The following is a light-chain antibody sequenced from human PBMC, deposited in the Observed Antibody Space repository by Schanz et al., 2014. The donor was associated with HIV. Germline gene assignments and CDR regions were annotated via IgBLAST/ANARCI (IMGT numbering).Light chain of an antibody. CDR1: SSNIGNNY. CDR3: ATWDSTLSAVV. V-gene: IGLV1-51*01. Sequence: QSVLTQPPSVSAAPGQKVTISCSGSSSNIGNNYVSWYQQLPGTAPKLLIYDNNNRPSGIPDRFSGSKSGTSATLAIVGLQTGDEADYYCATWDSTLSAVVFGGGTKLTVL. J-gene: IGLJ2*01. CDR2: DNN.